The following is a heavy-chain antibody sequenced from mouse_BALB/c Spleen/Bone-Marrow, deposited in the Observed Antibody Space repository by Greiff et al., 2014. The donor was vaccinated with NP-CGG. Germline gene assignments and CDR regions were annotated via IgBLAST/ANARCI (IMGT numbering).Heavy chain of an antibody. V-gene: IGHV3-1*02. Sequence: EVQLQQSGPDLVKPSQSLSLTCSVTGYSTTSGYNWHWIRQFPGNKLEWMGYIRYSDSTNCNPSLKSRISITRDTSKNQFFLQLNSVTTEDTATYYCARGTYGAMDYWGQGTSVTVSS. D-gene: IGHD5-1*01. CDR1: GYSTTSGYN. J-gene: IGHJ4*01. CDR2: IRYSDST. CDR3: ARGTYGAMDY.